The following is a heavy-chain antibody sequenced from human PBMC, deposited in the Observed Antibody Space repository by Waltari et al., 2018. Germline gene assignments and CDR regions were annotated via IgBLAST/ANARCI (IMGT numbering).Heavy chain of an antibody. D-gene: IGHD3-22*01. Sequence: QVQLQESGPGLVKPSETLSLTCACSGYSISSGYYWGWIRQPPGTGLEWIGSIYHSGSTYYNPSLKSRVTISVDASKNQFSLKLSSVTAADTAVYYCARPNSSGYYGYWGQGTLVTVSS. V-gene: IGHV4-38-2*01. J-gene: IGHJ4*02. CDR3: ARPNSSGYYGY. CDR2: IYHSGST. CDR1: GYSISSGYY.